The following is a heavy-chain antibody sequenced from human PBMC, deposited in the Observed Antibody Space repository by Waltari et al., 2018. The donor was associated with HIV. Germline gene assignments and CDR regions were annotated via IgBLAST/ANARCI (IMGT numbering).Heavy chain of an antibody. J-gene: IGHJ6*02. V-gene: IGHV3-48*02. Sequence: EVQLVESGGGLVQPGRSLRLSCAASGFTFSDYAMYWVRQAPGKGLEWNSYISSSNSNIKYADSVKGRFTISRDNTKSSLDLHMNNLRDEDTAVYYCARDTLNLYFGLDVWGQGTTVTVSS. CDR1: GFTFSDYA. CDR3: ARDTLNLYFGLDV. CDR2: ISSSNSNI.